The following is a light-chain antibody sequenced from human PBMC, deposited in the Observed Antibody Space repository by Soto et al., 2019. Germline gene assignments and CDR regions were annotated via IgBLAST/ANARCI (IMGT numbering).Light chain of an antibody. Sequence: DIQMTQSPSTLSATVGDRVTITCRASENISGWLAWYQQNPWRAPKLLIYDASSLESGVPSSFSGSGPGTKFTLTISRQPADGFGNYYCQQYNFYWSFGQGSMV. V-gene: IGKV1-5*01. CDR1: ENISGW. CDR2: DAS. CDR3: QQYNFYWS. J-gene: IGKJ1*01.